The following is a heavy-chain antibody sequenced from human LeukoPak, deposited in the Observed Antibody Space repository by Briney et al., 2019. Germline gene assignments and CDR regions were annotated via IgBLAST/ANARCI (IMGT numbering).Heavy chain of an antibody. CDR1: GVSFSGYY. D-gene: IGHD3-10*01. CDR2: INHSGSA. Sequence: SETLSLTCAVSGVSFSGYYWSWVRQSPGRGLEWIGEINHSGSANYNPSLKSRVTISVDTTEKRFSLILRSVTAADTAVYYCARGYGRVATVRGGILTGAIYFDCWGQGSLVTVSA. J-gene: IGHJ4*02. V-gene: IGHV4-34*01. CDR3: ARGYGRVATVRGGILTGAIYFDC.